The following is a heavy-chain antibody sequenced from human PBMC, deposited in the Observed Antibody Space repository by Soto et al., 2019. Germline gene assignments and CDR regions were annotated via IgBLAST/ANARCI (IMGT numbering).Heavy chain of an antibody. CDR1: GFTFSDYY. J-gene: IGHJ4*02. D-gene: IGHD6-13*01. V-gene: IGHV3-11*06. CDR3: ARRFLASGGSEDYFDY. Sequence: GGSLRLSCAASGFTFSDYYMSWIRQAPGKGLEWVSYISGNSIYTLSADSLKGRFTVSRDNSKSTLFLQMNSLRAEDTAVYFCARRFLASGGSEDYFDYWGQGALVTVSS. CDR2: ISGNSIYT.